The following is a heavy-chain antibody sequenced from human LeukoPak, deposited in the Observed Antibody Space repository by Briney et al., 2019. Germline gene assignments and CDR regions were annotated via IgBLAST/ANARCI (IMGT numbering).Heavy chain of an antibody. Sequence: PSQTLSLTCAISGDSVSSNSVAWNWIRQPPSRGLEWLGRTYHRSKWYNYYAVSVKSRITIKPDTSKNQLSLQLNSVTPEDTAVYYCARDRAYYYGSGSQMGFDIWGQGTLVTVSS. CDR3: ARDRAYYYGSGSQMGFDI. V-gene: IGHV6-1*01. D-gene: IGHD3-10*01. CDR1: GDSVSSNSVA. J-gene: IGHJ4*02. CDR2: TYHRSKWYN.